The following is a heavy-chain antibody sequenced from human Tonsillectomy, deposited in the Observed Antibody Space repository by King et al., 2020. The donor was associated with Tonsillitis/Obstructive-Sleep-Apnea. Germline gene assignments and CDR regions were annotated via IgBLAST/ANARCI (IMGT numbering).Heavy chain of an antibody. Sequence: QLVQSGAEVKKPGASVKVSCKASGYSFTSYGISWVRQAPGQGLEWMGWISAYNGNTNYAQNLQGRVTMTTDTSTTTAYMEMRSLRSDDTAVYYCTRDRAAAHFYMDVWGTGTTVTVSS. V-gene: IGHV1-18*01. CDR1: GYSFTSYG. J-gene: IGHJ6*03. D-gene: IGHD6-13*01. CDR2: ISAYNGNT. CDR3: TRDRAAAHFYMDV.